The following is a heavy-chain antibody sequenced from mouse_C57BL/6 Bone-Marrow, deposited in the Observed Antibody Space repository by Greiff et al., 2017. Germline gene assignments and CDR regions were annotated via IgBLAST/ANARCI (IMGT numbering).Heavy chain of an antibody. V-gene: IGHV5-6*02. J-gene: IGHJ4*01. CDR1: GFTFSSYG. D-gene: IGHD1-1*01. CDR3: ARQGYYGAMDY. CDR2: ISSGGSYT. Sequence: EVKLVESGGDLVKPGGSLKLSCAASGFTFSSYGMSWVRQTPDKRLEWVATISSGGSYTYYPDSVKGRLTISRDNAKNTLYLHRSSLKSEDTARYYCARQGYYGAMDYWGQGTSVTVSS.